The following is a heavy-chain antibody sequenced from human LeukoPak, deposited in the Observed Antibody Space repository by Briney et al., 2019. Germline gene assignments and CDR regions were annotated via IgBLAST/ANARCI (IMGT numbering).Heavy chain of an antibody. CDR2: IHPNSGGT. CDR1: GYTFTSYA. J-gene: IGHJ3*02. V-gene: IGHV1-2*04. CDR3: ATSGYAYGALDI. D-gene: IGHD5-18*01. Sequence: GASVKVSCKASGYTFTSYAMNWVRQAPGQGLEWMGWIHPNSGGTNYAQKFQAWVTRTRDTSISTAYMELSRLRSDDTAVYYCATSGYAYGALDIWGQGTMVTVSS.